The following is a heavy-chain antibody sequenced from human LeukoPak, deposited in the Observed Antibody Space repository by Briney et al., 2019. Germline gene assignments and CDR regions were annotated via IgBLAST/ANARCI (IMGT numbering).Heavy chain of an antibody. J-gene: IGHJ1*01. V-gene: IGHV3-23*01. CDR1: GVTLSSYA. CDR3: ARVEGDYGDPNEYFQH. CDR2: IGGSRGTT. D-gene: IGHD4-17*01. Sequence: PGGSLRLSCVASGVTLSSYAMSWARQAPGKGLEWVSDIGGSRGTTNYADSVKGRFTISRDNSKNTLYLQMNSLRAEDTAVYYCARVEGDYGDPNEYFQHWGQGTLVTVSS.